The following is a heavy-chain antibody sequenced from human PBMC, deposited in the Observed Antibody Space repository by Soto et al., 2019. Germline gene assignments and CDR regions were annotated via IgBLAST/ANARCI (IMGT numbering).Heavy chain of an antibody. D-gene: IGHD6-6*01. CDR3: AKYSCSSAFDI. CDR2: ISYSGST. Sequence: QVQLQESGPELVKPSQTLSLTCTVSGGSVSSGDYFWSWILQHPGKGLEWIGHISYSGSTYYNPSLKSPVTISVDTSKNQFSLRLSSVTVADTAVYYCAKYSCSSAFDIWGQGTMVTVSS. J-gene: IGHJ3*02. V-gene: IGHV4-31*01. CDR1: GGSVSSGDYF.